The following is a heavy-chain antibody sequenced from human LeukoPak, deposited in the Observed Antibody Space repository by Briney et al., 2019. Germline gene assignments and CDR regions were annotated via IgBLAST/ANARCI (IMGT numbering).Heavy chain of an antibody. CDR2: INPNSGGT. CDR1: GYTFTGYY. CDR3: ARGRYCSSDSCYTDHYYYFGMDV. D-gene: IGHD2-2*02. J-gene: IGHJ6*02. V-gene: IGHV1-2*02. Sequence: ASVKVSCKASGYTFTGYYMHWVRQAPGQGPEWMGWINPNSGGTDYAQKFQGRVTMTRDTSISTAYMELTRLRSDDTAIYYCARGRYCSSDSCYTDHYYYFGMDVWGQGTTVTVSS.